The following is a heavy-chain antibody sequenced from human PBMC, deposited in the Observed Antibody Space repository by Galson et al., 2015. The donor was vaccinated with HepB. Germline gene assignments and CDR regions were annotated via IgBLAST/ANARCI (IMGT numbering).Heavy chain of an antibody. CDR2: IYYSGST. Sequence: TLSLTCTVSGGSISSGGYYWSWIRQHPGKGLEWIGYIYYSGSTYYNPSLKSRVTISVDTSKNQFSLKLSSVTAADTAAYYCAREMRDDSSGYYTYYFDYWGQGTLVTVSS. CDR1: GGSISSGGYY. J-gene: IGHJ4*02. CDR3: AREMRDDSSGYYTYYFDY. D-gene: IGHD3-22*01. V-gene: IGHV4-31*03.